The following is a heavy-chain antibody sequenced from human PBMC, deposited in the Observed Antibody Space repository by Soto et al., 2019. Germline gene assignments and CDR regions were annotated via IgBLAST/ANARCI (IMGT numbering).Heavy chain of an antibody. CDR1: GDSISSSY. D-gene: IGHD3-3*01. J-gene: IGHJ6*03. CDR2: IDDTGST. Sequence: QVQLQESGPGLVKPSETLSLTCTVSGDSISSSYWHWIRQAPGKGLEWIGYIDDTGSTNYNPSLKSRVTLSVDPSNNQYSLKLSSVTAADTAVYYCARGVLEWLLRDSYYYYMDVWGKGTTVTVSS. V-gene: IGHV4-59*01. CDR3: ARGVLEWLLRDSYYYYMDV.